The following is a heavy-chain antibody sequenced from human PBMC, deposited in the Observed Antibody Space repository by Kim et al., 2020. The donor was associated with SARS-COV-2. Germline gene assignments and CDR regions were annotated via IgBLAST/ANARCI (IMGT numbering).Heavy chain of an antibody. Sequence: GGSLRLSCAASGFTFGDYAMHWVRQAPGKGLEWVSGISWNSGSIGYADSVKGRFTISRDNAKNSLYLQMNSLRAEDTALYYCAKSSSSWRVSWFDPWGQGTLVTVSS. D-gene: IGHD6-13*01. V-gene: IGHV3-9*01. J-gene: IGHJ5*02. CDR2: ISWNSGSI. CDR3: AKSSSSWRVSWFDP. CDR1: GFTFGDYA.